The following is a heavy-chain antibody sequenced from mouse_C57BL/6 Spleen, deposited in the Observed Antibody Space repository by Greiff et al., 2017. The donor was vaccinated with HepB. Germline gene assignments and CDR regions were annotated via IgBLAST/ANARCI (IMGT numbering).Heavy chain of an antibody. CDR3: ARYMGTTVVARYFDV. Sequence: EVQLVESGGGLVQPGGSLSLSCAASGFTFTDYYMSWVRQPPGKALEWLGFIRNKANGYTTEYSASVKGRFTISRDNSQSILYLQMNALRAEDSATYYCARYMGTTVVARYFDVWGTGTTVTVSS. D-gene: IGHD1-1*01. V-gene: IGHV7-3*01. CDR1: GFTFTDYY. J-gene: IGHJ1*03. CDR2: IRNKANGYTT.